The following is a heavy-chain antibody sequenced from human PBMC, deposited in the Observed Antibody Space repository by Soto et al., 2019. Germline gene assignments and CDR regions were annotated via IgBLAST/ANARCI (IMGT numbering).Heavy chain of an antibody. J-gene: IGHJ4*02. CDR1: GFTFSNYG. CDR3: ARPDIVAAIGGALDC. D-gene: IGHD5-12*01. V-gene: IGHV3-33*01. CDR2: IWNDGTSR. Sequence: QLVESGGGVVQPGRSLRLSCEASGFTFSNYGMHWVRQAPGKGLEWVAVIWNDGTSRYYADSVKGRFTISRDNSKNTLFLQMNNLRAEDTAVYYCARPDIVAAIGGALDCWGQGTLVTVSS.